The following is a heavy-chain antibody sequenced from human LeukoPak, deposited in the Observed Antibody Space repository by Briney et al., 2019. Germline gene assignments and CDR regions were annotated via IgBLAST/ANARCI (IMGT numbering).Heavy chain of an antibody. D-gene: IGHD6-13*01. CDR1: GFTFSSYG. CDR3: AKDLGSSWYDTGEDY. J-gene: IGHJ4*02. CDR2: ISYDGSNK. V-gene: IGHV3-30*18. Sequence: GGSLRLSCAASGFTFSSYGMHWVRQAPGKGLEWVAVISYDGSNKYYADSVKGRFTNSRDNSKNTLYLQMNSLRAEDTAVYYCAKDLGSSWYDTGEDYWGQGTLVTVSS.